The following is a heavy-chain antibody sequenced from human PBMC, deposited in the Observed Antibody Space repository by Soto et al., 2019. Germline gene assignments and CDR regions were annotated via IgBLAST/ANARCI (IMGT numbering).Heavy chain of an antibody. CDR1: GFTFSNYA. V-gene: IGHV3-23*01. CDR2: ISGSGGST. Sequence: PAGSLRLSCAASGFTFSNYAVTWVRQAPGKGLEWVSTISGSGGSTYYADSVKGRFTISRDNSKNTLYLQMNSLRAEDTAVYYCATEGYCDGDGCYPLVNIHYWGQGTLVTVSS. CDR3: ATEGYCDGDGCYPLVNIHY. D-gene: IGHD2-21*01. J-gene: IGHJ4*02.